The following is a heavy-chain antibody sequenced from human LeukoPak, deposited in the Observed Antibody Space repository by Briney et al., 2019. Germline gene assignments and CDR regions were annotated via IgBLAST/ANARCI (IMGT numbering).Heavy chain of an antibody. Sequence: SVKVSCKASGGTFSSYAISWVRQAPGQGLEWMGGIIPIFGTANYAQKFQGRVTITADESTSTAYMELSSLRSEDTAVYYCARDPGQTGYNDYWGQGTLVTVSS. D-gene: IGHD3-9*01. J-gene: IGHJ4*02. CDR2: IIPIFGTA. V-gene: IGHV1-69*13. CDR1: GGTFSSYA. CDR3: ARDPGQTGYNDY.